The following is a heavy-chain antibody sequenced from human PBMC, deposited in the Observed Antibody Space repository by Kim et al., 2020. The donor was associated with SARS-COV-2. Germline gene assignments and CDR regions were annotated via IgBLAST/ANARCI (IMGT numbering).Heavy chain of an antibody. CDR2: INPTSGGT. V-gene: IGHV1-2*02. CDR3: AIISSRSVDH. Sequence: ASVKVSCKASGYTFTGHYIHWVRRAPGQGLEWMGWINPTSGGTNYAQKFQGRVTMTRDPSTTTAYMDVISLRSDDTAVYYCAIISSRSVDHWGQGSLVTVSS. CDR1: GYTFTGHY. D-gene: IGHD3-10*01. J-gene: IGHJ4*02.